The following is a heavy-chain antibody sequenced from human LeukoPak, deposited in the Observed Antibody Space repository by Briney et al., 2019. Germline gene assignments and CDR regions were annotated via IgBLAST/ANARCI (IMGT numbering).Heavy chain of an antibody. V-gene: IGHV4-38-2*01. Sequence: SETLPLTCAVSAYSISSGYYWGWIRQPPGKGLEWIGEINHSGSTNYNPSLKSRVTISVDTSKNQFSLKLSSVTAADTAVYYCARSPSEVLLWFGETHLDYWGQGTLVTVSS. CDR3: ARSPSEVLLWFGETHLDY. J-gene: IGHJ4*02. CDR1: AYSISSGYY. D-gene: IGHD3-10*01. CDR2: INHSGST.